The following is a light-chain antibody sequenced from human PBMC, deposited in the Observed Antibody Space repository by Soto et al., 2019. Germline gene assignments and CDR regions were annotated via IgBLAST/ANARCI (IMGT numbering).Light chain of an antibody. CDR2: LSSDGSH. CDR3: QTCANGIVV. J-gene: IGLJ2*01. Sequence: QSVLTQSPSASASLGASVKLTCTLSSGHSSYTIAWHKHQPEKGPRYLMKLSSDGSHTKGDGIPDLVSGSSSGAERYLAISSLQSEYEAAYYCQTCANGIVVFGGGTKLTVL. V-gene: IGLV4-69*01. CDR1: SGHSSYT.